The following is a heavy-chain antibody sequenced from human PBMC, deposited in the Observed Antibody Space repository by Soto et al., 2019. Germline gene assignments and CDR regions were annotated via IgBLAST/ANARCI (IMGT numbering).Heavy chain of an antibody. CDR3: ASSRITIFGVVIISYFDY. D-gene: IGHD3-3*01. Sequence: SVKVSCKASGGTFSSYAISWVRQAPGQGLEWMGGIIPIFGTANYAQKFQGRVTITADKSTSTAYMELSSLRSEDTAVYYCASSRITIFGVVIISYFDYWGQGTLVTVSS. V-gene: IGHV1-69*06. CDR2: IIPIFGTA. J-gene: IGHJ4*02. CDR1: GGTFSSYA.